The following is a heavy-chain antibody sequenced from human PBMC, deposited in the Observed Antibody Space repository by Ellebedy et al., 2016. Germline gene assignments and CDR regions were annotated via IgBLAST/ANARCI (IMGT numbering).Heavy chain of an antibody. J-gene: IGHJ5*02. Sequence: SETLSLXCTVSGYSISSGYYWGWIRQPPGKGLEWIGSIYHSGSTYYNPSLKSRVTISVDTSKNQFSLKLSSVTAADTAVYYCAREGGWFDPWGQGTLVTVSS. CDR1: GYSISSGYY. D-gene: IGHD3-16*01. CDR3: AREGGWFDP. V-gene: IGHV4-38-2*02. CDR2: IYHSGST.